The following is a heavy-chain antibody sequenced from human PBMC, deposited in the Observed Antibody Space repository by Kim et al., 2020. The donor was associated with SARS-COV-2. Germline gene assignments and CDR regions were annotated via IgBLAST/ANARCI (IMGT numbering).Heavy chain of an antibody. V-gene: IGHV4-59*09. D-gene: IGHD6-19*01. Sequence: NPSLKSRVTISEDTSKNQFSLRLSAVTAADPAVYYGARGLEGCGSGWYWDYWGQGTLVTVSS. CDR3: ARGLEGCGSGWYWDY. J-gene: IGHJ4*02.